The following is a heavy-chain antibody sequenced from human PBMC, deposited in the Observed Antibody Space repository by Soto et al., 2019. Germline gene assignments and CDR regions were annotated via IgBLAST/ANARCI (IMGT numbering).Heavy chain of an antibody. Sequence: EVHLLESGGGLVQPGGSLRLSCAASELSSSNHAMTWVRQAPGKGLEWVSGISGTDGGAYYADSVKGRFTISRDNSRSTLYLQMNSLRVEDTAVYYCASGGLHGYTNGGLSYLPSWGQGTLVTVSS. CDR2: ISGTDGGA. V-gene: IGHV3-23*01. J-gene: IGHJ5*02. CDR3: ASGGLHGYTNGGLSYLPS. CDR1: ELSSSNHA. D-gene: IGHD1-26*01.